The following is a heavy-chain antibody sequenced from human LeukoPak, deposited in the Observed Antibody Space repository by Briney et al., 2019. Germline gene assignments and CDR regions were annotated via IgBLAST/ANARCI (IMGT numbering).Heavy chain of an antibody. CDR2: IGTAGGT. CDR1: GFTFSSYD. CDR3: TTGIAFDI. Sequence: SGGSLRLSCAASGFTFSSYDMHWVRQGTGKSLEWVSAIGTAGGTYYAGSVKGRFTISRENAKNSLYLQMNSLRAEDTAVYYCTTGIAFDIWGQGTMVTVSS. V-gene: IGHV3-13*01. D-gene: IGHD2/OR15-2a*01. J-gene: IGHJ3*02.